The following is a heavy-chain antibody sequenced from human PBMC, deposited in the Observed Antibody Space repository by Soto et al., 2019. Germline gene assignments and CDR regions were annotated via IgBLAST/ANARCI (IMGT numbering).Heavy chain of an antibody. D-gene: IGHD3-16*01. J-gene: IGHJ6*02. V-gene: IGHV1-18*01. CDR1: GYTFIKYG. CDR2: ISPYDDKT. Sequence: QVQLAQSPAEVKKPGASVRVSCKASGYTFIKYGIAWVRQAPGQGLEWMGWISPYDDKTIYAQTFQGRVTLTADRSTRTGYLALRSLKSNDTAVYYCARGGYYDNVWGKLSHYGLDKWGQGTSVTVSS. CDR3: ARGGYYDNVWGKLSHYGLDK.